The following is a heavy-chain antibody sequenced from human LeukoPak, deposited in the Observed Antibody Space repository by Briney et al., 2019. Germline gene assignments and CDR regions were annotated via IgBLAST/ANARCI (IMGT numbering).Heavy chain of an antibody. CDR3: ARGPPRITIFRVVGASDI. J-gene: IGHJ3*02. CDR1: GGSFSGYY. Sequence: SETLSLTCAVYGGSFSGYYWSWIRQPPGKGLEGMGEINHSGSTNYNPSLKSRVTISVDPSKNQFSLKLSSVTAADTAVYYCARGPPRITIFRVVGASDIWGQGTTVTAPS. CDR2: INHSGST. D-gene: IGHD3-3*01. V-gene: IGHV4-34*01.